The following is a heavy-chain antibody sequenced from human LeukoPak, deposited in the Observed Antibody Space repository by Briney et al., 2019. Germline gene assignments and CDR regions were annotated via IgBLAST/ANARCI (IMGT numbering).Heavy chain of an antibody. CDR1: GFTFSSYA. Sequence: LPGGSLRLSCAASGFTFSSYAMSWVRQAPGKGLEWVSGISGSGGSTYYADSVKGRFTISRDTSKNTLYLQMNSLRAEDTAVYYCAKSVVRGAVLQLWGQGTLVTVSS. CDR3: AKSVVRGAVLQL. CDR2: ISGSGGST. J-gene: IGHJ4*02. D-gene: IGHD3-10*01. V-gene: IGHV3-23*01.